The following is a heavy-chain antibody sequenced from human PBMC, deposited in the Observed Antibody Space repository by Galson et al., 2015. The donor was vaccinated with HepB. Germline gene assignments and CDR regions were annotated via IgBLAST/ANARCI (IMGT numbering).Heavy chain of an antibody. V-gene: IGHV6-1*01. CDR2: TYYRSKFYN. Sequence: CAISGDSVSNNGVAWNWIRQSPSGGLEWLGRTYYRSKFYNDYAESVKSRITINPDTSRNQVSLQLNSVTPEDTAVYYCARVRQLGQGFHFWGQGTLVTVSS. CDR1: GDSVSNNGVA. J-gene: IGHJ4*02. CDR3: ARVRQLGQGFHF. D-gene: IGHD3-10*01.